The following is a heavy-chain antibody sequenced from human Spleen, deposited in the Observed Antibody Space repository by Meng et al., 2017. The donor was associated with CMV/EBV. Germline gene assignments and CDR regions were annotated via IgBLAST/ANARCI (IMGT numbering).Heavy chain of an antibody. V-gene: IGHV3-30*02. CDR3: ARAVHYSDPSDSMDH. D-gene: IGHD3-22*01. CDR1: GFTFRTCG. J-gene: IGHJ4*02. CDR2: IRYDGSDK. Sequence: GGSLRLSCVGSGFTFRTCGMHWVRQAPGKGLEWVTFIRYDGSDKFYADSMEGRFTISRDNSKNTLYLQINSLRAEDTAVYYCARAVHYSDPSDSMDHWGRGTLVTVSS.